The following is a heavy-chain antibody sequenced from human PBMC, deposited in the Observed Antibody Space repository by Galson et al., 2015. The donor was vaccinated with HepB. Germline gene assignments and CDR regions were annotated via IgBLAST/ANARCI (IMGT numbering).Heavy chain of an antibody. V-gene: IGHV4-4*02. Sequence: ETLSLTCVVSGGSISDSFWWGWVRQPPGKGLEWIGEISYGGNTKYMPSLESRVTISLDKSRNQVALRLTSVTAADTAVYYCARHDCSSGCHGGFHSWGQGALVTVSS. CDR3: ARHDCSSGCHGGFHS. J-gene: IGHJ3*02. D-gene: IGHD6-25*01. CDR1: GGSISDSFW. CDR2: ISYGGNT.